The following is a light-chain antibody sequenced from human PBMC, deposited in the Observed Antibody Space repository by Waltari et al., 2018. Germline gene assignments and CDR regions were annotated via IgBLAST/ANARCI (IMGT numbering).Light chain of an antibody. CDR1: QSVTSN. J-gene: IGKJ5*01. V-gene: IGKV3-15*01. CDR2: DAS. CDR3: QQYNRSPPIP. Sequence: IVLTQSPATLSVSPGESAIISCRASQSVTSNLAWYQQNPGQAPRLLIYDASTRATSIPDRFKGSGSGTDFPLTLSSLRSEDSATYYCQQYNRSPPIPFGQGTRLEIK.